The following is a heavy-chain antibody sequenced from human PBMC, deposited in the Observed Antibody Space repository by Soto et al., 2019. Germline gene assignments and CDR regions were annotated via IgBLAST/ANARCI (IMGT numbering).Heavy chain of an antibody. Sequence: SATLSLTCTVSGGSVNIGSFYWSWIRQPPGKGLEWIGHMYYTGSTNYNPSLKRRVTISSGTSKNQFSLKVNSVTAADTAVYYCAIRGDSGTWYRAETWCPGTLVTVS. J-gene: IGHJ4*02. V-gene: IGHV4-61*01. CDR3: AIRGDSGTWYRAET. CDR2: MYYTGST. D-gene: IGHD6-13*01. CDR1: GGSVNIGSFY.